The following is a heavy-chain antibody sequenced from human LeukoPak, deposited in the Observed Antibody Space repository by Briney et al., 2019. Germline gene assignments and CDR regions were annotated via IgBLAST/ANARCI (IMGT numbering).Heavy chain of an antibody. CDR3: ARAMADIYYYYYYMDV. J-gene: IGHJ6*03. Sequence: PSETLSLTCTVSGGSISSSSYYWGWIRQPPGKGLEWIGSIYYSGSTYYNPSLKSRVTISVDTSKNQFSLKLSSVTAADTAVYYCARAMADIYYYYYYMDVWGKGTTVTVSS. CDR1: GGSISSSSYY. CDR2: IYYSGST. V-gene: IGHV4-39*07. D-gene: IGHD3-10*01.